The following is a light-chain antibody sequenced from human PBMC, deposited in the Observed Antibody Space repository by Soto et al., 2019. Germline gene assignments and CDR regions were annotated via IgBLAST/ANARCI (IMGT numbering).Light chain of an antibody. CDR3: SSYAGSNNLV. V-gene: IGLV2-8*01. J-gene: IGLJ2*01. CDR2: AVN. Sequence: QSVLTQPPSASGSPGQSVTISCTGTSSDVGGYGYVSWYQQHPGKAPKLMIYAVNKRPSGVPDRFSGSKSGNTASLTVAGLQAEDEGDYYCSSYAGSNNLVFGGGTKLTVL. CDR1: SSDVGGYGY.